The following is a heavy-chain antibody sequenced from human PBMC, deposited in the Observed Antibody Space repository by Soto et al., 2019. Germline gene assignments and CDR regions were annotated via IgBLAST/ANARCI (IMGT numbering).Heavy chain of an antibody. V-gene: IGHV3-33*01. J-gene: IGHJ5*02. CDR2: IWFDGSKD. CDR3: ARDHSMMLRDRFEP. Sequence: QVQLVESGGGVVQPGKSLRLSCAASGFKFRNYAIHLVRQAPGKGLAWLAVIWFDGSKDYYADSVKGQFTISRDNSKNTVFRHMNRLTAGDSGVFYCARDHSMMLRDRFEPWGPGILVTVSS. D-gene: IGHD3-16*01. CDR1: GFKFRNYA.